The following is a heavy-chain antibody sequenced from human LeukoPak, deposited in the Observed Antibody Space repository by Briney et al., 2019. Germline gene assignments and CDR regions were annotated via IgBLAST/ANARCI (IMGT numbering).Heavy chain of an antibody. V-gene: IGHV3-15*01. D-gene: IGHD3-22*01. Sequence: GGSLRLSCAASGFTFSNSWMSWVRQAPGKGLEWVGRIKSKTDGGTPDYAAPVKGRFTISRDDSKNTLYLQMNSLKTEDTAVYYCTTDEGYYYDSSGYYTLYYFDYWGQGTLVTVSS. CDR3: TTDEGYYYDSSGYYTLYYFDY. CDR1: GFTFSNSW. CDR2: IKSKTDGGTP. J-gene: IGHJ4*02.